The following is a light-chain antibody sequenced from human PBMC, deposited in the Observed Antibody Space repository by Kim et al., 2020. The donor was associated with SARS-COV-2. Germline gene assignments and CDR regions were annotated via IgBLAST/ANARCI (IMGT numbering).Light chain of an antibody. Sequence: SPGERAPLSCRARQSVSSSYLAWYQQKPGQAPRLLIYGASTRATGIPDRFSGSGSGTDFTLTISRLEPEDFAVYYCHQYGSSPLTFGGGTKVDIK. J-gene: IGKJ4*01. V-gene: IGKV3-20*01. CDR3: HQYGSSPLT. CDR1: QSVSSSY. CDR2: GAS.